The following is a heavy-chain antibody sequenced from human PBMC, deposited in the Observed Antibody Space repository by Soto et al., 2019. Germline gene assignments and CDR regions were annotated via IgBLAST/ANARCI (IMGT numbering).Heavy chain of an antibody. CDR1: GYTFTSYD. CDR3: ARAMATISRMDV. V-gene: IGHV1-8*01. Sequence: ASVKVSCKASGYTFTSYDINWVRQATGQGLEWMGWTNPNSGNTGYAQKFQGRVTMTRNTSISTAYMELSSLRSEDTAVYYCARAMATISRMDVWGQGTTLTVSS. J-gene: IGHJ6*02. CDR2: TNPNSGNT.